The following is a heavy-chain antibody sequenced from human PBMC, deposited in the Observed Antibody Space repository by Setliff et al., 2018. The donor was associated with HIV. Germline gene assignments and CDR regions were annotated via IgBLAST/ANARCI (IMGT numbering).Heavy chain of an antibody. V-gene: IGHV7-4-1*02. Sequence: WASVKVSCKASGYTFTSYAMNWVRQAPGQGLEWMGWINTNTGNPTYAQGFTGRFVFSLDTSVSTAYLQISSLKAEDTAVYYCARGQPYCGGDCYPPRGYYYGMDVWGQGTTVTVSS. CDR3: ARGQPYCGGDCYPPRGYYYGMDV. J-gene: IGHJ6*02. CDR2: INTNTGNP. CDR1: GYTFTSYA. D-gene: IGHD2-21*02.